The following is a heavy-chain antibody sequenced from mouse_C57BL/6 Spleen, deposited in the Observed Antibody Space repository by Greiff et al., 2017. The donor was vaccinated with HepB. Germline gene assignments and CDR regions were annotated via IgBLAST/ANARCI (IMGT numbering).Heavy chain of an antibody. CDR1: GYTFTSYW. D-gene: IGHD2-4*01. Sequence: VKLQQPGAELVKPGASVKMSCKASGYTFTSYWITWVKQRPGQGLEWIGDIYPGSGSTNYNEKFKSKATLTVDTSSSTAYMQLSSLTSEDSAVYYCARKGIYYDYDVPFAYWGQGTLVTVSA. CDR2: IYPGSGST. CDR3: ARKGIYYDYDVPFAY. V-gene: IGHV1-55*01. J-gene: IGHJ3*01.